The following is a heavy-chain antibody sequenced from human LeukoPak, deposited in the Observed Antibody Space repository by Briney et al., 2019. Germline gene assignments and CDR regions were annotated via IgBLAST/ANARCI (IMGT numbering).Heavy chain of an antibody. V-gene: IGHV4-61*05. Sequence: SETLSLTCTVSGGSISSSSYYWGWIRQPPGKGLERIGYIYYSGNTNYNPSLKSRVTISVDTSKNQFSLKLSSVTASDTAVYFCSRHPQIVGATKYFDYWGQGTLVTVSS. CDR2: IYYSGNT. CDR3: SRHPQIVGATKYFDY. D-gene: IGHD1-26*01. J-gene: IGHJ4*02. CDR1: GGSISSSSYY.